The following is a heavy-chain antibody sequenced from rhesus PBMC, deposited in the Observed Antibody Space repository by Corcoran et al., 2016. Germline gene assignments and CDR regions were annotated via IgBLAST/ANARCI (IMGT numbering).Heavy chain of an antibody. Sequence: EVQLVESGGGLVQPGGSLRLSCAASGFTFSSYAMQWVHQAPGKGLEWVSAIGPGGDTYYADAVQGRFTISRDNAKNSVYLQMNSLRAEDTAVYYCAREVGSNHFDYWGQGVLVTVSS. CDR2: IGPGGDT. D-gene: IGHD6-19*01. CDR1: GFTFSSYA. CDR3: AREVGSNHFDY. J-gene: IGHJ4*01. V-gene: IGHV3-72*01.